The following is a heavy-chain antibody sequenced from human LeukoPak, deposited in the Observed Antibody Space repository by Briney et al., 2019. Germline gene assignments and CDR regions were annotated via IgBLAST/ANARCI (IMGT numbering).Heavy chain of an antibody. V-gene: IGHV3-66*01. CDR2: IYSGGST. J-gene: IGHJ4*02. CDR1: GFTVSSNY. D-gene: IGHD3-10*01. Sequence: PGGSLRLSCAASGFTVSSNYMSWVRQAPGKELEWVSVIYSGGSTYYADSVKGRFTISRDNSKNTLYLQMNSLRAEDTAVYYCARGAYGSGSYYPDYWGQGTLVTVSS. CDR3: ARGAYGSGSYYPDY.